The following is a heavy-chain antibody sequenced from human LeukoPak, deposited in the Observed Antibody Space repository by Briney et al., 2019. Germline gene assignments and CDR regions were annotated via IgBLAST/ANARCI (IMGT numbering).Heavy chain of an antibody. Sequence: GGSLRLSCAASGFTFSSYWMHWVRQAPGKGLVWVSRINSDGSSTSYADSVKGRFTISRDNSKNTLYLQMNSLRAEDTAVYYCARGTHCSSTSCSVYWGQGTLVTVSS. J-gene: IGHJ4*02. V-gene: IGHV3-74*01. CDR3: ARGTHCSSTSCSVY. D-gene: IGHD2-2*01. CDR1: GFTFSSYW. CDR2: INSDGSST.